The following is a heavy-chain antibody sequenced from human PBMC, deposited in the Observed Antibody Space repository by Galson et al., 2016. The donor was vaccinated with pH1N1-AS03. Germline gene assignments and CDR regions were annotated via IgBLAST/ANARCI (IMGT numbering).Heavy chain of an antibody. Sequence: SLRLSCAASGFTLSSSAMSWVRQAPGKGLELVSFISNSGATTHYADSVKGRFTISRENSRNTLYLQMNSLRDEDTAVYYCAKNRYYDSSADAFDIWGQGTLVTVSS. V-gene: IGHV3-23*01. CDR2: ISNSGATT. CDR1: GFTLSSSA. CDR3: AKNRYYDSSADAFDI. D-gene: IGHD3-22*01. J-gene: IGHJ3*02.